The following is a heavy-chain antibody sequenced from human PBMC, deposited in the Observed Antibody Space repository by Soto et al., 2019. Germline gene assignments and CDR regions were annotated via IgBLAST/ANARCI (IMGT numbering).Heavy chain of an antibody. Sequence: EVRLVETGGGLIQSGGSLRLSCEASGFGVSSNYMSWVRQAPGKGLEWVAVIYSSGTIYYADSVKGRFTISRDSPKNTLYLQMTSLRGEDPAVYFCARDPFPQYSPDSSGFINWGPGTMVTVSS. J-gene: IGHJ4*02. CDR1: GFGVSSNY. CDR2: IYSSGTI. V-gene: IGHV3-53*02. D-gene: IGHD2-15*01. CDR3: ARDPFPQYSPDSSGFIN.